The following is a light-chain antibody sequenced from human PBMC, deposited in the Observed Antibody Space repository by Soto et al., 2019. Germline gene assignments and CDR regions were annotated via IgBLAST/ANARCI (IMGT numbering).Light chain of an antibody. Sequence: SYELTQLPSVSVAPGQTARITCGGDNVGGKSVQWYQQKPGQAPVLVLYDARDRPSWIPERFSGSNSGNTATLIISSVEAGDEADFYCQVWDTITDQYIFGSGTKVTVL. CDR3: QVWDTITDQYI. V-gene: IGLV3-21*02. J-gene: IGLJ1*01. CDR1: NVGGKS. CDR2: DAR.